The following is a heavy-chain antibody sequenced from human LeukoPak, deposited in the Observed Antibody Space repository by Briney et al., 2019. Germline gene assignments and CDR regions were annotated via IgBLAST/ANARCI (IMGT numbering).Heavy chain of an antibody. CDR3: AKAGGSFSLRAYYFDY. CDR1: GFTFRSYA. Sequence: PGRSLRLSCAASGFTFRSYAMHWVRQAPGKGLEWVAVISYDGSNKYYADSVKGRFTISRDNSKNTLYLQMNSLRAEDTAVYYCAKAGGSFSLRAYYFDYWGQGTLVTVSS. CDR2: ISYDGSNK. V-gene: IGHV3-30*04. J-gene: IGHJ4*02. D-gene: IGHD1-26*01.